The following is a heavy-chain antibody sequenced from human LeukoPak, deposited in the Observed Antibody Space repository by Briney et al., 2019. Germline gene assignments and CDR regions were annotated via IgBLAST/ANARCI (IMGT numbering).Heavy chain of an antibody. V-gene: IGHV4-39*07. CDR3: ARARTGYYDYVWGSYRPSVYYYYMDV. CDR1: GASISSSSYY. D-gene: IGHD3-16*02. J-gene: IGHJ6*03. CDR2: GNT. Sequence: PSETLSLTCKVSGASISSSSYYWGWVRQPPGKGLEWIGSGNTYYNPSLKSRVTISVDTSKQRFSLRLNSVTAADTAVYYCARARTGYYDYVWGSYRPSVYYYYMDVWGKGTTVTISS.